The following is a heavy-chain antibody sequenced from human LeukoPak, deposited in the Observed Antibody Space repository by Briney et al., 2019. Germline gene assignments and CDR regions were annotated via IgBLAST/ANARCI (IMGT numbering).Heavy chain of an antibody. Sequence: SETQSLTCTVSGGSISSSSYYWGWIRQPPGKGLEWIGEVYHSGSTNYNPSLKSRVTISVDTSKNQFSLKLSSVTAADTAVYYCARGYSSGWTPYYYYYYMDVWGKGTTVTVSS. V-gene: IGHV4-39*07. J-gene: IGHJ6*03. CDR3: ARGYSSGWTPYYYYYYMDV. CDR1: GGSISSSSYY. D-gene: IGHD6-19*01. CDR2: VYHSGST.